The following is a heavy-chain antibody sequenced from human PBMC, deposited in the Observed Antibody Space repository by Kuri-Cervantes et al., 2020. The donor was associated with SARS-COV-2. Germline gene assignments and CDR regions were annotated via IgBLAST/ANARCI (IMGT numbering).Heavy chain of an antibody. V-gene: IGHV1-69*05. Sequence: SVKVSCKASGGTFSSYAISWVRQAPGQGLEWMGGIIPIFGTANYAQKFQGRVTMTRDTSISTAYMELSRLRSDDTAVYYCASEHIYYYDSRGGFDIWGQGTMVTVSS. J-gene: IGHJ3*02. D-gene: IGHD3-22*01. CDR3: ASEHIYYYDSRGGFDI. CDR2: IIPIFGTA. CDR1: GGTFSSYA.